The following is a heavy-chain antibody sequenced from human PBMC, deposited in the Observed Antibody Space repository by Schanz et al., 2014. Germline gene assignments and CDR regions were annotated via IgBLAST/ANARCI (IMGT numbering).Heavy chain of an antibody. CDR3: AKGRTVWSGSDRKYYFDY. CDR2: ISGTGSTP. Sequence: EVQLVESGGDLVQPGGSLSLSCAASGFTFSNYAMSWVRQAPGKGLDWVSIISGTGSTPYYADSVKGRYTISRGNSKNTLYLQMNSLRAEDTAIYYCAKGRTVWSGSDRKYYFDYWGQGTLVTVSS. V-gene: IGHV3-23*04. J-gene: IGHJ4*02. D-gene: IGHD1-26*01. CDR1: GFTFSNYA.